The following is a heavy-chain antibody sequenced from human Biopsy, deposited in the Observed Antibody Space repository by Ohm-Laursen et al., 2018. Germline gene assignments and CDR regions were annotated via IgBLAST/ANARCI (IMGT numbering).Heavy chain of an antibody. J-gene: IGHJ4*02. CDR3: AKAGQTSGEYVVPRHFDS. CDR2: IIPLFNTA. Sequence: GSSVKVSCKASGYTFTGYHVHWVRQAPGQGLEWVGGIIPLFNTANYAQKFQGRVTITADRSTTTAYIELSGLTSEDTAIYYCAKAGQTSGEYVVPRHFDSWGQGTRVTVSS. CDR1: GYTFTGYH. V-gene: IGHV1-69*06. D-gene: IGHD2-15*01.